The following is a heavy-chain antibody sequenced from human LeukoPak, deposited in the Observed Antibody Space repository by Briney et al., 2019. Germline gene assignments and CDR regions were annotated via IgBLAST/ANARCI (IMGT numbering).Heavy chain of an antibody. CDR1: GFNVNSYW. CDR3: VRCTFVLHKRCSAFDV. D-gene: IGHD1-1*01. V-gene: IGHV3-21*01. CDR2: ITSTTTYT. Sequence: GGSLRLSCAASGFNVNSYWMSWVRQAPGKGLEWDSSITSTTTYTYYADSVKGRFTISRDNAKNSLFLQMNSLRAEDTAVYYCVRCTFVLHKRCSAFDVWGQGTMVTVSA. J-gene: IGHJ3*01.